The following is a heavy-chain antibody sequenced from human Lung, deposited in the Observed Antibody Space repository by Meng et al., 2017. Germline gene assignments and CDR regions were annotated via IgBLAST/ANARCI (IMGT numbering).Heavy chain of an antibody. Sequence: QVQLVHPGDEVKKPGASVKVSCKASGYTFTSYGISWVRQAPGQGLEWMGWISGYNGNTNYAQKFQGRVTMTTDTSTSTAYMELRSLRSDDTAVYYCARDRYCSTTSCTGWFDPWGQGTLVTVSS. V-gene: IGHV1-18*01. CDR2: ISGYNGNT. D-gene: IGHD2-2*01. CDR1: GYTFTSYG. CDR3: ARDRYCSTTSCTGWFDP. J-gene: IGHJ5*02.